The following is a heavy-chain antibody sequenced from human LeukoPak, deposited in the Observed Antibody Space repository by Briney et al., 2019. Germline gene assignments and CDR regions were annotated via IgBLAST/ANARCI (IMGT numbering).Heavy chain of an antibody. V-gene: IGHV3-66*02. Sequence: PGGSLRLSCAASGYTVSSNYTSWVRQAPGKGLEWVSVIYSGGSTYYADSVKGRFTISRDNSKNTLYLQMNSLRAEDTAVYYCARYGPSLDAFDIWGQGTMVTVSS. CDR2: IYSGGST. CDR1: GYTVSSNY. CDR3: ARYGPSLDAFDI. J-gene: IGHJ3*02. D-gene: IGHD4-17*01.